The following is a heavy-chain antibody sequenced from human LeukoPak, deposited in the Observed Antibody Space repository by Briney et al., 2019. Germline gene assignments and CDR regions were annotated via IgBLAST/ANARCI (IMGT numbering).Heavy chain of an antibody. CDR1: GASISSSPYS. CDR2: ITSSGNT. Sequence: PSETLSLTCTVSGASISSSPYSWSWIRQPAGRGLEWIGRITSSGNTKYNPSLKSRLTISFDTSKNQFSLKLSSVTAADTAVYYCARGLLSPWYFDLWGRGTLVTVSS. V-gene: IGHV4-61*02. J-gene: IGHJ2*01. CDR3: ARGLLSPWYFDL. D-gene: IGHD2-2*01.